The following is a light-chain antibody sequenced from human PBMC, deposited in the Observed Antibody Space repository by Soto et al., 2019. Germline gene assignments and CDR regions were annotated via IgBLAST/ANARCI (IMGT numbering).Light chain of an antibody. Sequence: QSALTQPASVSGSPGQSITISCTGTTSDVGGYNYVSWYQQHPGKAPKLMIYDVSNWPSGIPSRFSGSKSGNTASLTISGFQAEDEADYYCSSYSGSSFVLFGGGTKVTVL. CDR1: TSDVGGYNY. J-gene: IGLJ2*01. CDR3: SSYSGSSFVL. CDR2: DVS. V-gene: IGLV2-14*01.